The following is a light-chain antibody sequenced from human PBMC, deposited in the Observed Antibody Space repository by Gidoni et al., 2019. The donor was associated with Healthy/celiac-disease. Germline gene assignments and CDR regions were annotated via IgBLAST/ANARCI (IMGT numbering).Light chain of an antibody. CDR3: QQYYSTPFT. V-gene: IGKV4-1*01. CDR2: WAS. CDR1: QSVLYSSNNKNY. Sequence: DIVMTQSTHSLSVSLGERAPINCKSSQSVLYSSNNKNYLAWYQQKPGQPPKLLIYWASTRESGVPDRFSGSGSGTDFTLTISSLQAEDVAVYYCQQYYSTPFTFGPGTKVDIK. J-gene: IGKJ3*01.